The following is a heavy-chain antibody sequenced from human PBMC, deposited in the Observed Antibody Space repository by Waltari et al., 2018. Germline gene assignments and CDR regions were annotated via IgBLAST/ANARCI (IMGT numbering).Heavy chain of an antibody. CDR1: GFTFSSYS. CDR2: INPNSGGT. J-gene: IGHJ4*02. CDR3: ARATKNSSSR. D-gene: IGHD6-6*01. Sequence: VQLVESGGGLVKPGGSLRLSCAASGFTFSSYSMNWVRQAPGQGLEWMGRINPNSGGTNYAQKFQGRVTMTRDTSISTAYMELSRLRSDDTAVYYCARATKNSSSRWGQGTLVTVSS. V-gene: IGHV1-2*06.